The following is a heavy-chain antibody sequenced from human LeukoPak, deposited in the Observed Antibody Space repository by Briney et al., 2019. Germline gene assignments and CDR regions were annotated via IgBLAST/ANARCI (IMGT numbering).Heavy chain of an antibody. Sequence: SETLSLTCTVSGGSISTYHWSWMRQLPGKGLEWIGYIYYSGSTNYNPSLKSRVTISLDTSKNQFSLKLTSMTAADTAVYFCARERDSGTSDYWGQGTLVTVSS. CDR3: ARERDSGTSDY. V-gene: IGHV4-59*01. D-gene: IGHD1-26*01. CDR1: GGSISTYH. J-gene: IGHJ4*02. CDR2: IYYSGST.